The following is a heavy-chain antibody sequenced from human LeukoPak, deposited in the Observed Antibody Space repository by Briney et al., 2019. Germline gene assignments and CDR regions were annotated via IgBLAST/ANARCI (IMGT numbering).Heavy chain of an antibody. CDR3: ARGVAY. CDR1: GGSFSGYH. CDR2: INHSGST. Sequence: SETLSLTCAVYGGSFSGYHWSWIRQPPGKGLEWIGEINHSGSTNYNPSLKSRVTISVDTSKNQFSLKLSSVTAADTAVYYCARGVAYWGQGTLVTVSS. J-gene: IGHJ4*02. D-gene: IGHD2-15*01. V-gene: IGHV4-34*01.